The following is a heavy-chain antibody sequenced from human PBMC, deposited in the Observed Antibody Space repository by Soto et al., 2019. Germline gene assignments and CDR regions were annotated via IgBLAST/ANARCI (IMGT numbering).Heavy chain of an antibody. Sequence: PSETLSLTCAVSGYSISSGYYWGWIRQPPGKGLEWIGSIYHSGSTYYNPSLKSRVTISVDTSKNQFSLKLSSVTAADTAVYYCARDKGGYYYDSSGYYPTQPNSFDPWGQGTLVTVSS. D-gene: IGHD3-22*01. CDR1: GYSISSGYY. J-gene: IGHJ5*02. CDR3: ARDKGGYYYDSSGYYPTQPNSFDP. V-gene: IGHV4-38-2*02. CDR2: IYHSGST.